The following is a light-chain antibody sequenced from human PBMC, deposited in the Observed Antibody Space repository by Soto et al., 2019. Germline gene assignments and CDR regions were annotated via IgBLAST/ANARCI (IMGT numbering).Light chain of an antibody. CDR2: GAS. CDR1: QSVSSN. Sequence: EIVMTQSPATLSVSPGERATLSCRASQSVSSNLAWYQQKPAPAPRLLIYGASTRATGIPARFSGSGSGTEFTLTISSLQSEEFAVYYCQLYNNWPLTFGGGTNVEIK. V-gene: IGKV3-15*01. CDR3: QLYNNWPLT. J-gene: IGKJ4*01.